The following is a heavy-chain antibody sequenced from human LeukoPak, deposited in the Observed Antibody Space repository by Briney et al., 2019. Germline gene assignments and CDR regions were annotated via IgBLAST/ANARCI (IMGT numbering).Heavy chain of an antibody. CDR3: AKSVLLWFGEVLYEDYFDS. V-gene: IGHV3-30*04. J-gene: IGHJ4*02. D-gene: IGHD3-10*01. Sequence: GGSLRLSCAASGFIFSNYAIHWVRQAPGKGLEWVAVISHDGSNKNYANSVKGRFTISRDNSKNTLYLQMNSLRAEDTAVYYCAKSVLLWFGEVLYEDYFDSWGQGTLVTVSS. CDR1: GFIFSNYA. CDR2: ISHDGSNK.